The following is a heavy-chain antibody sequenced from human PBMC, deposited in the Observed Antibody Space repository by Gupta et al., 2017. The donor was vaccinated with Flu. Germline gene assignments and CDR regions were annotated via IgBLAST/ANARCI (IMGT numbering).Heavy chain of an antibody. Sequence: IRQAPGKGLEWVGRIRNKANSYTTEYAASVKDRFTITRDDSKSSLYLQMNSLKNEDTAVYYCSRGETGPSPSGRNDCWGQGTLVTVSS. V-gene: IGHV3-72*01. CDR2: IRNKANSYTT. D-gene: IGHD2-8*02. J-gene: IGHJ4*02. CDR3: SRGETGPSPSGRNDC.